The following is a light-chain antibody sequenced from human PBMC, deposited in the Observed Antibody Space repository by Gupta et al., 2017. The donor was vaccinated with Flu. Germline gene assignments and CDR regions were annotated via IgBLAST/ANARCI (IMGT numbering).Light chain of an antibody. V-gene: IGLV8-61*01. CDR3: GLEIRTDADVFDSYI. CDR2: NTN. Sequence: QTVVTQEPSFSVSPVGTVTLTFCLSSGSGSSSPFPTWFQQPPSQTPRTLIYNTNTRSSGVPDRFSGTILGNKAVLTITGAQADDESDYCCGLEIRTDADVFDSYIIGSGTTVTVL. CDR1: SGSGSSSPF. J-gene: IGLJ1*01.